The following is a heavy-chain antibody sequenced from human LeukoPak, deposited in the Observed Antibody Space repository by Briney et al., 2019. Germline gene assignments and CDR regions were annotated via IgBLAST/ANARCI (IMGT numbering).Heavy chain of an antibody. CDR1: GGSISSYY. CDR2: IYTSGST. Sequence: PSETLSLTCTVSGGSISSYYWSWIRQPPGKGLEWIGYIYTSGSTNYNPSLKSRVTISVDTSKNQFSLKLSSVTAADTAVYYCARGGGYVVPFDYWGQGTLVTVSS. V-gene: IGHV4-4*09. D-gene: IGHD5-12*01. CDR3: ARGGGYVVPFDY. J-gene: IGHJ4*02.